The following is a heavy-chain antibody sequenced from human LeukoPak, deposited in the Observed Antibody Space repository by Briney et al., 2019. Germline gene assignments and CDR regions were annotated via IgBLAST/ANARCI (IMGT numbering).Heavy chain of an antibody. V-gene: IGHV3-21*04. CDR1: GFTFSTYS. CDR2: ISSSSSYI. D-gene: IGHD3-3*01. CDR3: AKGCSSRFLEWFSFDY. J-gene: IGHJ4*02. Sequence: GGSLRLSCAASGFTFSTYSMNWVRQAPGKGLEWVSSISSSSSYIYYADSVKGRFTISRDNSKNTLYLQMNSLRAEDTAVYYCAKGCSSRFLEWFSFDYWGQGTLVTVSS.